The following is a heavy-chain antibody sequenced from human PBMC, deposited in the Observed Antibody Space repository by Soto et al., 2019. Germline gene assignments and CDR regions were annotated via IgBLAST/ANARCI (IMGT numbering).Heavy chain of an antibody. CDR3: ARDHRVLRFLEWSHDAFDI. V-gene: IGHV4-61*01. CDR2: IYYSGSI. J-gene: IGHJ3*02. CDR1: GGSVSSGSYY. D-gene: IGHD3-3*01. Sequence: SETLSLTCTVSGGSVSSGSYYWSWIRQPPGKGLEWIGYIYYSGSINYNPSLKSRVTISVDTSKNQFSLKLSSVTAADTAVYYCARDHRVLRFLEWSHDAFDIWGQGTMVTVSS.